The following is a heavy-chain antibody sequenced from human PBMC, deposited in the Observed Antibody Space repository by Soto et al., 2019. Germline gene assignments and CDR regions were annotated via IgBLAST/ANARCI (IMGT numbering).Heavy chain of an antibody. CDR2: INPNSGGT. V-gene: IGHV1-2*02. Sequence: ASVKVSCKASGYTFSDYYIHWVRQAPGQGLEWMGWINPNSGGTKYAPKFQGGVTMTRDTSITTAYMELRRLRSGDTAVYYCAREHATEKPEGVDFRGQGTLVTVSS. CDR1: GYTFSDYY. D-gene: IGHD1-1*01. CDR3: AREHATEKPEGVDF. J-gene: IGHJ4*02.